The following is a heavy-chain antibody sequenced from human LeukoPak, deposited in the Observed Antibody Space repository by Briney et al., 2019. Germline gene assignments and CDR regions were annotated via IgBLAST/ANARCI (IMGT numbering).Heavy chain of an antibody. CDR3: ARDYCSSTSCLFDY. CDR2: IWNDGSNK. Sequence: GGSLRLSCAASGFXFSSYGIHWVRQAPGQGLEWVAVIWNDGSNKYYVDSVKGRFTISRDNSKNTLYLQMNSLRTEDTAVYYCARDYCSSTSCLFDYWGQGTLVTVSS. CDR1: GFXFSSYG. V-gene: IGHV3-33*01. J-gene: IGHJ4*02. D-gene: IGHD2-2*01.